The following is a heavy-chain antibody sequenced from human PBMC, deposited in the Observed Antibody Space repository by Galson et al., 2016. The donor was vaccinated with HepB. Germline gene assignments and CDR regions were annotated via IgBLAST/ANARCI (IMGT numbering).Heavy chain of an antibody. J-gene: IGHJ4*02. V-gene: IGHV4-31*03. CDR2: IYYSGST. D-gene: IGHD3-22*01. Sequence: TLSLTCTVSGGSISSDGYYWSWIRQHPGKGLEWIGYIYYSGSTYYNRSPKSRVTISVDTSKNQFSLKLSSVTAADTAVYYCAYTYYYDSSGYSPFDNWGQGTLVTVSS. CDR1: GGSISSDGYY. CDR3: AYTYYYDSSGYSPFDN.